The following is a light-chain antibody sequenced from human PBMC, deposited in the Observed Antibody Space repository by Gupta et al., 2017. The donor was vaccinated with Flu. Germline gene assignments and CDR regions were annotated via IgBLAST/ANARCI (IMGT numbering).Light chain of an antibody. CDR3: QQEDNLPPA. V-gene: IGKV1-33*01. Sequence: DIQMTQSLSSLSASVGDRVTITCQASQDISNYLNWYQQKPGKAPKLLIYDASKLETGVASRFSGSGSGTDFTFTISSLQPEDIATYYCQQEDNLPPAFGGGTKVEIK. CDR2: DAS. J-gene: IGKJ4*01. CDR1: QDISNY.